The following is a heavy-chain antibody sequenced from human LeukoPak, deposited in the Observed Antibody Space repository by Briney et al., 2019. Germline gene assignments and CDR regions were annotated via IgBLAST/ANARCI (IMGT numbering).Heavy chain of an antibody. CDR1: GYTFTSYD. CDR3: ARGRGGSYRYTTTGIDY. D-gene: IGHD3-16*02. Sequence: ASVKVSCKASGYTFTSYDINWVRQATGQGLEWMGWMNPNSGNTGYAQKFQGRVTITRNTSISTAYMELSSLRSEDTAVYYCARGRGGSYRYTTTGIDYWGQGTLVTVSS. J-gene: IGHJ4*02. CDR2: MNPNSGNT. V-gene: IGHV1-8*03.